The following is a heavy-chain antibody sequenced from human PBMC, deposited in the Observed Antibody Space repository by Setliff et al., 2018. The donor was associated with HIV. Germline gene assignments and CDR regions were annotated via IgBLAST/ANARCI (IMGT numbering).Heavy chain of an antibody. CDR2: IYASGST. CDR3: ARHRYSSSINWYDFGY. J-gene: IGHJ4*02. Sequence: PSETLSLTCTVSGGSINSDDYYWSWIRLSAGKGLEWIGHIYASGSTKYNPSLKSRVTMSIDTSQNQFSLKLTSVTATDTAVYYCARHRYSSSINWYDFGYWGQGTLVTVSS. D-gene: IGHD6-13*01. V-gene: IGHV4-61*09. CDR1: GGSINSDDYY.